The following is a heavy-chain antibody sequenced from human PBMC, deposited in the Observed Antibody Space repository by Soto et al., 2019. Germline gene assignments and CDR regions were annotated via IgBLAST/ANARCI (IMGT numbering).Heavy chain of an antibody. Sequence: QVQLQQWGAGLLNPSETLSLTCAVYGGSFSGYYWSWIRQPPGKGLEWIGEINHSGSTNYNPSLKSRVTISVDTSKNQFSLKLRSVTAADTAVYYCERDYYDILTRPGAYYMDVWGKGTTDTVSS. CDR2: INHSGST. D-gene: IGHD3-9*01. J-gene: IGHJ6*03. V-gene: IGHV4-34*01. CDR3: ERDYYDILTRPGAYYMDV. CDR1: GGSFSGYY.